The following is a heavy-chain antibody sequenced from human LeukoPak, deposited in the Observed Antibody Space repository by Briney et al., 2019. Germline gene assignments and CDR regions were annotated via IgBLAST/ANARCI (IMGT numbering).Heavy chain of an antibody. Sequence: SGTLSLTCAVYGGSFSGYYWSWIRQPPGKGLEWIGEINHSGSTNYNPSLKSRVTISLDTSKNQLSLKLSSVSAADTAVYYCARVEATIFGVVTDYWGQGTLVTVSS. D-gene: IGHD3-3*01. CDR1: GGSFSGYY. CDR2: INHSGST. V-gene: IGHV4-34*01. CDR3: ARVEATIFGVVTDY. J-gene: IGHJ4*02.